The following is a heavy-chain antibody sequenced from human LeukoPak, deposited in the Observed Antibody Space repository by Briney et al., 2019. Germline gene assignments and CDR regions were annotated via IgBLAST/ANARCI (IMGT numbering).Heavy chain of an antibody. V-gene: IGHV1-18*01. CDR2: ISAYNGNT. J-gene: IGHJ4*02. Sequence: ASVKVSCKASGYTFTSYGISWVRQAPGQGLEWMGWISAYNGNTNYAQKLQGRVTMTTDTSTSTAYMELRSLRSDDTAVYYCARDQKYYDSSRYPGYWGQGTLVTVSS. CDR1: GYTFTSYG. D-gene: IGHD3-22*01. CDR3: ARDQKYYDSSRYPGY.